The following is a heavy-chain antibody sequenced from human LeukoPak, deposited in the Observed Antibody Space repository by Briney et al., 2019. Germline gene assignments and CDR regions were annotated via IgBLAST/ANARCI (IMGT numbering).Heavy chain of an antibody. J-gene: IGHJ4*02. CDR3: ARDIVYGSGSLDY. V-gene: IGHV3-74*01. Sequence: GGSLRLSCAASRFSFSNYWMHWVRQAPGKRLVWVSRVKSDGSNPSYADSVKGRFTISRDNAENMLYLQMNTLGAEDTAVYYCARDIVYGSGSLDYWGQGTLVTVSS. CDR1: RFSFSNYW. CDR2: VKSDGSNP. D-gene: IGHD3-10*01.